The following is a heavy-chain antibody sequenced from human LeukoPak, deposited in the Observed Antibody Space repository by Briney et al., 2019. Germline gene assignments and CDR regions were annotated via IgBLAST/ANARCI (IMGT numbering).Heavy chain of an antibody. J-gene: IGHJ6*03. D-gene: IGHD1-26*01. Sequence: ASVKVSCKASGYTFTNYDFSWVRQAPGQGLEWMGWISTYSGSTNYAQKLQGRVTMTTDTSTSTAYMELRSLRSDDTAVYYCARDPGYSGSYYYYYYMDVWGKGTTVTVSS. CDR3: ARDPGYSGSYYYYYYMDV. V-gene: IGHV1-18*01. CDR1: GYTFTNYD. CDR2: ISTYSGST.